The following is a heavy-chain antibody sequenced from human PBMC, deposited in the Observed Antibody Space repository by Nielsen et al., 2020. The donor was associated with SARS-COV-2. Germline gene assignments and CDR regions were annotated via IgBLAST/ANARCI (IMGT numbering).Heavy chain of an antibody. Sequence: GGSLRLSCAASGFTFSSYSMNWVRQAPGKGLEWVSSISSSSSYIYYADSVKGRFTISRDNAKNSLYLQMNSLRAEDTAVYYCARELIAAAGIPSLSDYWGQGTLVTVSS. J-gene: IGHJ4*02. V-gene: IGHV3-21*01. CDR1: GFTFSSYS. CDR3: ARELIAAAGIPSLSDY. CDR2: ISSSSSYI. D-gene: IGHD6-13*01.